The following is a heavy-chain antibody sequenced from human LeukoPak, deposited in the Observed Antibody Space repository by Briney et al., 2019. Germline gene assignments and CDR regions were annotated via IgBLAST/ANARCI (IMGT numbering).Heavy chain of an antibody. Sequence: SETLSLTCAVYGGSFSGYYWSWIRQPPGKGLEWIGEINHSGSTNYNPSLKSRVTISVDTSKNQFSLKLSSMTAADTAVYYCAREFRVTIFGVVPVWFDPWGQGTLVTVSS. J-gene: IGHJ5*02. CDR3: AREFRVTIFGVVPVWFDP. CDR2: INHSGST. D-gene: IGHD3-3*01. CDR1: GGSFSGYY. V-gene: IGHV4-34*01.